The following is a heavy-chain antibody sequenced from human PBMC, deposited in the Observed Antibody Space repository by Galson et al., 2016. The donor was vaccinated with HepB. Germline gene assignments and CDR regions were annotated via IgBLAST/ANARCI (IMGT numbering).Heavy chain of an antibody. V-gene: IGHV1-18*01. CDR2: ISAYNGDT. CDR3: ARDRGNYYGSGVHY. D-gene: IGHD3-10*01. Sequence: SCKASGNTFTSYGFSWVRQAPGQGLEWMGWISAYNGDTNYAQKLQGRVTMTTDTSTRTAYMELRSLRSDDTAVYYCARDRGNYYGSGVHYWGQGTLVTVSS. J-gene: IGHJ4*02. CDR1: GNTFTSYG.